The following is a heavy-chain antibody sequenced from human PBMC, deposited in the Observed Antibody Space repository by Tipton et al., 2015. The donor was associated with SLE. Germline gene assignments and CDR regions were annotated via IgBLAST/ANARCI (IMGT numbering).Heavy chain of an antibody. CDR1: GGSISSSSYF. D-gene: IGHD2-2*01. Sequence: TLSLTCTVSGGSISSSSYFWGWIRQSPGKGLEWIGSLYYGGSTYYNPSLKSRVTISVDTSKNQVSLKLSSVTAADTAVYYCATSHQPLLFYFWGQGTLVTVSS. J-gene: IGHJ4*02. V-gene: IGHV4-39*01. CDR2: LYYGGST. CDR3: ATSHQPLLFYF.